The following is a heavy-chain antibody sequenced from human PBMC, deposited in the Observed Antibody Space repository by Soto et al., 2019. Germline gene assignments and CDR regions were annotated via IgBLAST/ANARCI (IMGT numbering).Heavy chain of an antibody. V-gene: IGHV3-30*03. J-gene: IGHJ4*02. CDR3: ARVTTVVTPGY. CDR2: ISYDGSNK. CDR1: GFTFSSYG. Sequence: PGGSLRLSCAASGFTFSSYGMHWVRQAPGKGLEWVAVISYDGSNKYYADSVKGRFTISRDNSKNTLYLQMNSLRAEDTAVYYCARVTTVVTPGYWGQGTLVTVSS. D-gene: IGHD4-17*01.